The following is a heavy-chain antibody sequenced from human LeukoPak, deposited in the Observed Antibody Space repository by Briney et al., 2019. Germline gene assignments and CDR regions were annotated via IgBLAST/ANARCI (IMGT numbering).Heavy chain of an antibody. CDR2: IIPIFGTA. J-gene: IGHJ4*02. Sequence: SVKVSCKASGGTFNSYVISWVRQAPGQGLEWMGGIIPIFGTANYAQKFQGRVTITADESTNTAYMEMGSPRSEDTAVYYCARSSGWYQLSGFDYWGQGTLVTVSS. CDR1: GGTFNSYV. V-gene: IGHV1-69*13. CDR3: ARSSGWYQLSGFDY. D-gene: IGHD6-19*01.